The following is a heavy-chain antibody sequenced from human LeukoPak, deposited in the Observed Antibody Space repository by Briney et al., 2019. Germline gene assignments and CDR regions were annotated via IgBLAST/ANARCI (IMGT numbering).Heavy chain of an antibody. V-gene: IGHV5-51*01. D-gene: IGHD3-22*01. Sequence: GESLKISCKGSGYSFTSYWIGWVRQMPGKGLEWMGIIYPGDSDTRYSPSFQGQVTISADKSISTAYLQWSSLKASDTAMYYCASLSSSGYFPNYFDYWGQGTLVTVSS. J-gene: IGHJ4*02. CDR2: IYPGDSDT. CDR1: GYSFTSYW. CDR3: ASLSSSGYFPNYFDY.